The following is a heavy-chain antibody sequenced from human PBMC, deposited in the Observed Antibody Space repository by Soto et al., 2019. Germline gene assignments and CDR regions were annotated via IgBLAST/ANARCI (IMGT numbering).Heavy chain of an antibody. V-gene: IGHV1-46*01. CDR1: GDTFTDYY. J-gene: IGHJ4*02. D-gene: IGHD2-21*02. Sequence: QVQLMQSGAEVKKPGASVKVSCKASGDTFTDYYIHWVRQAPGQGLEWMGTVNPSGGHTTYAQHYLGRVTRTRKTSTSTHYMELTSLTSDDTAVYYCARGGHVVVVTAALDYWGQGTLVTVSS. CDR3: ARGGHVVVVTAALDY. CDR2: VNPSGGHT.